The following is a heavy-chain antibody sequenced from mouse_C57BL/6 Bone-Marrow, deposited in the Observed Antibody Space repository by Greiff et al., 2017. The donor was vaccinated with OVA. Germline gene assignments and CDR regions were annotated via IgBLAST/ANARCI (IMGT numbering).Heavy chain of an antibody. CDR3: ARGDGGYHWFAY. Sequence: QVQLKQPGAELVQPGASVKMSCKASGYTFTSYWITWVKQRPGQGLEWIGDIYPGSGSTNYNEKFKSKATLTVDTSSSTAYMQLSSLTSEDSAVYYCARGDGGYHWFAYWGQGTLVTVSA. V-gene: IGHV1-55*01. J-gene: IGHJ3*01. CDR2: IYPGSGST. D-gene: IGHD2-2*01. CDR1: GYTFTSYW.